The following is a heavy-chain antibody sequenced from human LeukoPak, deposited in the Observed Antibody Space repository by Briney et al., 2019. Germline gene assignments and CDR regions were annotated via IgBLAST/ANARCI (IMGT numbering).Heavy chain of an antibody. J-gene: IGHJ4*02. CDR3: ARHSAYDRGGPDY. D-gene: IGHD5-12*01. CDR1: GFTFDDCG. V-gene: IGHV3-20*04. CDR2: TNWNGGST. Sequence: PGGSLRLSCAASGFTFDDCGMSWVRQAPGKGLEWVSGTNWNGGSTGYADSVTGRFTISRDNAKNSLYLQMNSLRAEDTALYYCARHSAYDRGGPDYWGQGTLVTVS.